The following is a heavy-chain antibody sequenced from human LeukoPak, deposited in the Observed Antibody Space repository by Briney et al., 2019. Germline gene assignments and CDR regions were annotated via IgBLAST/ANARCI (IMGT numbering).Heavy chain of an antibody. Sequence: SETLSLTCSVSGGSFSNYYWSWIRQPPGKGLEWIGFIYYSGTTDYNPSLKSRVTISVDASKKQFSLKVSSVTAADTAVYYCARLSYDSGGLDHWGQGTLVTVSS. CDR2: IYYSGTT. CDR3: ARLSYDSGGLDH. CDR1: GGSFSNYY. J-gene: IGHJ5*02. D-gene: IGHD3-22*01. V-gene: IGHV4-59*08.